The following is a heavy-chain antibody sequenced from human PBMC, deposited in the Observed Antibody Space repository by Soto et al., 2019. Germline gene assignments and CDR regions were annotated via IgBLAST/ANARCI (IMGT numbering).Heavy chain of an antibody. V-gene: IGHV3-74*01. D-gene: IGHD3-10*01. CDR1: RFTFSSYW. CDR3: ASSTLGVVGGLDV. CDR2: INSDGSTT. J-gene: IGHJ6*02. Sequence: EVQLVESGGGLVQPGGSLRLSCTASRFTFSSYWMHWVRQAPGKGLVWVSRINSDGSTTSYADSVKGRFTISRVNAKNMLYLQMNSLGGEDAAVYYCASSTLGVVGGLDVWGQGTTVTVSS.